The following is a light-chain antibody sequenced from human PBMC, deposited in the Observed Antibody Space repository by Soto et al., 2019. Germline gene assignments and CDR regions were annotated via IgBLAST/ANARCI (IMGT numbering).Light chain of an antibody. CDR1: QSISIN. J-gene: IGKJ5*01. CDR3: QQSNNWIT. CDR2: AES. Sequence: EIVMTQSPATLSVSPGERAILSCRASQSISINLAWYQQKPGQAPRLLIYAESNRATGVTARFSGSWSGTEFTLTISSLQSEDFAVYYCQQSNNWITFDQGTRLETK. V-gene: IGKV3-15*01.